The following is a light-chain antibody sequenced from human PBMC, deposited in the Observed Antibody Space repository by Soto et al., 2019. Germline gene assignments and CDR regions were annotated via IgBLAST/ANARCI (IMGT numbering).Light chain of an antibody. CDR1: QDISTL. J-gene: IGKJ4*01. CDR3: QQADSFPLT. CDR2: GAS. V-gene: IGKV1D-12*01. Sequence: DIQMSHPPSSVSASIGDTVTITCRASQDISTLLAWYQQKPGKAPKLLIYGASTLESGVPSRFSGRGSGTDFTLTISSLQPEDFATYFCQQADSFPLTFGGGTKGDIK.